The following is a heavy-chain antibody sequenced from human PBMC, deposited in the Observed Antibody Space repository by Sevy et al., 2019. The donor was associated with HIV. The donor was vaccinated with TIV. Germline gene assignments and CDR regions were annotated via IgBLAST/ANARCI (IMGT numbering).Heavy chain of an antibody. D-gene: IGHD1-26*01. CDR2: INPNSGGT. CDR1: GYTFTGYY. CDR3: ARGGAGYSGSYYDAFDI. V-gene: IGHV1-2*02. J-gene: IGHJ3*02. Sequence: ASVKVSCKASGYTFTGYYMHWVRQAPGQGLEWMGWINPNSGGTNYAQTFQGRVTMTRDTSISTAYMELSRLRSDDTAVYYCARGGAGYSGSYYDAFDIWGQGTMVTVSS.